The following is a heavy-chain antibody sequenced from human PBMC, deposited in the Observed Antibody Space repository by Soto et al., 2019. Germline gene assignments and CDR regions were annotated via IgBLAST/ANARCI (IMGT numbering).Heavy chain of an antibody. V-gene: IGHV4-30-4*01. Sequence: QVQLQESGPGLVKPSQTLSLTCTVSGGSISSGDYYWSWIRQPPGKGLEWIGYIYYSGSTYYNPSLKSRVTISVDTSNNQFSLKLSSVTAAGPAVYYCAVSIGARYFDYWGQGTLVTVSS. J-gene: IGHJ4*02. CDR1: GGSISSGDYY. CDR3: AVSIGARYFDY. D-gene: IGHD6-6*01. CDR2: IYYSGST.